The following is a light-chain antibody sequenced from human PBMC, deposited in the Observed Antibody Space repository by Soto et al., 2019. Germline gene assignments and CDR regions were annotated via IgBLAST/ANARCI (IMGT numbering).Light chain of an antibody. CDR2: GAS. J-gene: IGKJ5*01. V-gene: IGKV3-15*01. CDR1: QSVSSN. CDR3: QQYNNWPPSIT. Sequence: EIVMTQSPATLSVSPGERATLSCRASQSVSSNLAWYQHKTGQAPRLLIYGASTRATGIPARFSGSGSGTEFTLTISSLQSEDFAVYYCQQYNNWPPSITFGQGTRLEIK.